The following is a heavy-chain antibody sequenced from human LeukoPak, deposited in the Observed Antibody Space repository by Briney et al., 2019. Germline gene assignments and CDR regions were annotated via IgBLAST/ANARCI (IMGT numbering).Heavy chain of an antibody. CDR2: INQDESHT. CDR1: GFIFSGSA. V-gene: IGHV3-7*01. Sequence: GGSLTLSCAASGFIFSGSAMNWVRQAPGKGLEWVANINQDESHTYYVDSVKGRFAISKDNAKHSVYLQMNSLRAEDTAVYYCAKVGWNGWPLDNWGQGTLVTVSS. J-gene: IGHJ4*02. CDR3: AKVGWNGWPLDN. D-gene: IGHD6-19*01.